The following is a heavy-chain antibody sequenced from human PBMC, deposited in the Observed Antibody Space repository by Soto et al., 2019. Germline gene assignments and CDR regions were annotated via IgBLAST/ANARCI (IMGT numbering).Heavy chain of an antibody. CDR2: ISGSSSYI. J-gene: IGHJ3*02. CDR3: ARDYCSGGSCYGAFDI. Sequence: GGSLRLSCAASGFTFSSYAMSWVRQAPGKGLEWVSAISGSSSYIYYADSVKGRFTISRDNAKNSLYLQMNSLRAEDTAVYYCARDYCSGGSCYGAFDIWGQGTMVTVSS. CDR1: GFTFSSYA. V-gene: IGHV3-21*01. D-gene: IGHD2-15*01.